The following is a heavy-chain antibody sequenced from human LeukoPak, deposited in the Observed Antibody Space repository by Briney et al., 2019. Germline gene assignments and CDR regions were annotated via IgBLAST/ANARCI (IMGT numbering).Heavy chain of an antibody. Sequence: SETLSLTCTVSGGSISRYYWSRIRQPAGKGLEWIGRIYSSGSANYNPSLNSRVTMSVDTSKNQFSLRLSSVTAADTAVYYCARSDSESLPLDYWGQGTLVSVSS. V-gene: IGHV4-4*07. CDR3: ARSDSESLPLDY. J-gene: IGHJ4*02. D-gene: IGHD1-26*01. CDR1: GGSISRYY. CDR2: IYSSGSA.